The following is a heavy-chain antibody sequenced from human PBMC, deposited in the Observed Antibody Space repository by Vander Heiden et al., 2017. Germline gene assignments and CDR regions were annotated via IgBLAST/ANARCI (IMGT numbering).Heavy chain of an antibody. V-gene: IGHV5-51*01. CDR1: GYSFTSYW. J-gene: IGHJ2*01. D-gene: IGHD2-2*02. Sequence: EVQLVQSGAEVKKPGESLKISCKGSGYSFTSYWIGWVRQMPGKGLGWMGIIYPGDSDTRYSPSFQGQVTISADKSISTAYLQWSSLKASDTAMYYCARQSVGVVVPAAIVLGFAYNWYFDLWGRGTLVTVSS. CDR2: IYPGDSDT. CDR3: ARQSVGVVVPAAIVLGFAYNWYFDL.